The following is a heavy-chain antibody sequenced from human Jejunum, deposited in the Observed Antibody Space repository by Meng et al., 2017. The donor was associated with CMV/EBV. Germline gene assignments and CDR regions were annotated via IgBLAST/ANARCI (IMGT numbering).Heavy chain of an antibody. J-gene: IGHJ6*02. D-gene: IGHD2/OR15-2a*01. Sequence: ASGGTFSSYTISWVRQAPGQGLEWMGRIIPMLAIANYAQKFQDRVTITADKSTGTAYVELSSLRSEDTAVYYCARDTNIHYGMDVWGQGTTVTVSS. CDR2: IIPMLAIA. CDR1: GGTFSSYT. CDR3: ARDTNIHYGMDV. V-gene: IGHV1-69*04.